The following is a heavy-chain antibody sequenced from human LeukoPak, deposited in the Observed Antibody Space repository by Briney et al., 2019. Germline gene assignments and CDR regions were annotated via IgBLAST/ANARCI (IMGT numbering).Heavy chain of an antibody. CDR3: ARVPGDYWNADVGLHWFDP. Sequence: GASVKVSCKTSGYTFTSYGISWVRQAPGQGLEWMGWISAYNGNTNYAQKRQGRVTMTSVTSTSTAYMELRSLRSDDTAVYYCARVPGDYWNADVGLHWFDPWGQGTLVTVSS. V-gene: IGHV1-18*04. D-gene: IGHD1-1*01. J-gene: IGHJ5*02. CDR1: GYTFTSYG. CDR2: ISAYNGNT.